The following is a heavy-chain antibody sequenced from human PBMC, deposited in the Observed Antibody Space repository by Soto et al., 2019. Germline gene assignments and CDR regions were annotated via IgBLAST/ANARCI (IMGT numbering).Heavy chain of an antibody. D-gene: IGHD6-19*01. V-gene: IGHV1-69*13. J-gene: IGHJ4*02. CDR3: AGSSGGQWLVFDY. CDR2: IIPIFGTA. Sequence: SVKVSCKASGGTFSSYAISWVRQAPGQGLEWMGGIIPIFGTANYAQKFQGRVTITADESTSTAYMELSSLRSEDTAVYYCAGSSGGQWLVFDYWGQGTLVTVSS. CDR1: GGTFSSYA.